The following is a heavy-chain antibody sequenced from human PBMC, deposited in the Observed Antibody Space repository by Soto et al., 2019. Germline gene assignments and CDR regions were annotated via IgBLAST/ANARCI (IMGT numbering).Heavy chain of an antibody. CDR2: IYHSLSI. CDR1: SGSFSGYY. D-gene: IGHD3-16*01. V-gene: IGHV4-34*01. CDR3: ARHGGHYFDY. Sequence: SETLSLTCAVYSGSFSGYYWSWISQPPGKGLEWIGEIYHSLSIVYNPSLKSRVTISGDSSKNQFSLKLTSVTAADTAVYYCARHGGHYFDYWGQGALVTVSS. J-gene: IGHJ4*02.